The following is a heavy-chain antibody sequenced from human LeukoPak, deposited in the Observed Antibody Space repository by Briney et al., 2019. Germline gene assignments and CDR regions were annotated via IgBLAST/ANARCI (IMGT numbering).Heavy chain of an antibody. J-gene: IGHJ4*02. CDR3: AKGILTETHGISWDPFDY. Sequence: GGSLRLSCAASGFTFNGYAMSWVRQAPGKGLEWVSTISGPGDVTHYADSVKGRFTIYKDHSESTLCLQMNSLRAEDTAVYYCAKGILTETHGISWDPFDYWGQGALVTVSS. CDR1: GFTFNGYA. V-gene: IGHV3-23*01. CDR2: ISGPGDVT. D-gene: IGHD6-13*01.